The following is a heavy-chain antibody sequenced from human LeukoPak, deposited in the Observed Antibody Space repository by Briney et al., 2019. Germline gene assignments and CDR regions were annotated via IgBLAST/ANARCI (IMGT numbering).Heavy chain of an antibody. D-gene: IGHD2-15*01. CDR3: ARAIQSNLLKGYFDY. CDR1: GLTVSSIY. V-gene: IGHV3-53*01. CDR2: IYSGGSA. Sequence: GGSLRLSCAASGLTVSSIYMSWVRQAPGKGLEWVSIIYSGGSAYYAASLKGRFTISRDNSKNTLYLQMNSLRPEDTAGYYCARAIQSNLLKGYFDYWGRGTLVTVSS. J-gene: IGHJ4*02.